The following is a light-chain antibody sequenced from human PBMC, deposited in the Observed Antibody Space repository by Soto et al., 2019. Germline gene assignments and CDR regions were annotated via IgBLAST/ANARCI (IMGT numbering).Light chain of an antibody. CDR2: EVS. Sequence: QSVLTQPASVSGSPGQSITISCTGTSNDVGAYDYVSWYQQHPGKVPKLMIYEVSHRPSGVSNRFSGSKSGNTASLTISGLQADDEADYYCSSYATSTTPHVLFGGGTKLTVL. J-gene: IGLJ2*01. CDR1: SNDVGAYDY. V-gene: IGLV2-14*01. CDR3: SSYATSTTPHVL.